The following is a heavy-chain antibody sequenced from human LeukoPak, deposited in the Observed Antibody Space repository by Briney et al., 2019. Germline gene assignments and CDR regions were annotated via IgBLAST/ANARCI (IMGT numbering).Heavy chain of an antibody. V-gene: IGHV1-8*02. J-gene: IGHJ6*02. D-gene: IGHD5-18*01. CDR3: ARAIDRAMAPGLVDV. CDR2: MNPNSGNT. CDR1: GYTFTGYY. Sequence: GASVKVSCKASGYTFTGYYMHWVRQAPGQGLEWMGWMNPNSGNTGYAQKFQGRVTMTRNTSISTAYMELSSLRSEDTAVYYCARAIDRAMAPGLVDVWGQGTTVTVSS.